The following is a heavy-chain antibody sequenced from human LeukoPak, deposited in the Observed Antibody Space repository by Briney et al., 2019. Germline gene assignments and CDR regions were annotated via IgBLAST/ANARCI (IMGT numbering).Heavy chain of an antibody. CDR1: GFTFSSYW. CDR2: IKQDGSEK. D-gene: IGHD3-22*01. J-gene: IGHJ4*02. V-gene: IGHV3-7*01. Sequence: GGSLRLSCAASGFTFSSYWMSWVRQAPGKGLEWVANIKQDGSEKYYVDSVKGRFTISRDNAKNSLYLQMNSLRAEDTAVYYCAHPPGRALYDSSGLLFDYWGQGTLVTVSS. CDR3: AHPPGRALYDSSGLLFDY.